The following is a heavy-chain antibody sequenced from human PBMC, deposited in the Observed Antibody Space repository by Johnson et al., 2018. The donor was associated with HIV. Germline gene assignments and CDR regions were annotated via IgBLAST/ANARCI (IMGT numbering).Heavy chain of an antibody. CDR1: GFTFSSYD. CDR3: ARGGYGTAGVCYDEPFDI. V-gene: IGHV3-13*01. D-gene: IGHD2-8*02. J-gene: IGHJ3*02. Sequence: VQLVESGGGLVQPGGSLRLSCAASGFTFSSYDMPWVRQATGKGLEWVSAIGNAGDTYYPGSVTGRFTISRENAKNSLYLQMNSWRGEDTALYFRARGGYGTAGVCYDEPFDIWGQGTMVTISS. CDR2: IGNAGDT.